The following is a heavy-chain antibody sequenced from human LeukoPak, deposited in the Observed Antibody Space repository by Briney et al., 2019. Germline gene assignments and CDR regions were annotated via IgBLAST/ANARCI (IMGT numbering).Heavy chain of an antibody. CDR1: GYTFTGYY. V-gene: IGHV1-2*02. J-gene: IGHJ4*02. CDR3: ARDPGDWAYYFDY. CDR2: INPNSGGT. D-gene: IGHD3/OR15-3a*01. Sequence: ASVKVSCKASGYTFTGYYMHWVRHAPGQGLELMGWINPNSGGTSYAQKFQGRVTMTRDTSISTAYMELSRLRSDDTAVYYCARDPGDWAYYFDYWGQGTLVTVSS.